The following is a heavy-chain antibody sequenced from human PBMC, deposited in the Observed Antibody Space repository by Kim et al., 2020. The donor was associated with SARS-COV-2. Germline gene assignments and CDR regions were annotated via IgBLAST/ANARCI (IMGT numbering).Heavy chain of an antibody. Sequence: SETLSLTCDVSGDSISTNNWWSWVRQPPEKGLEWIGEIYHSGSTNYNPSLKSRVTISVDKSKNQFSLKLSSVTAADTAVYYCARGGDSYGYGVYWGQGTLVTVSS. D-gene: IGHD5-18*01. CDR2: IYHSGST. J-gene: IGHJ4*02. V-gene: IGHV4-4*02. CDR3: ARGGDSYGYGVY. CDR1: GDSISTNNW.